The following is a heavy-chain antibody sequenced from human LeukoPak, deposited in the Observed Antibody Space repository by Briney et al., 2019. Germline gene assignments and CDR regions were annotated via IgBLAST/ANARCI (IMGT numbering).Heavy chain of an antibody. CDR2: ILTNGKT. CDR1: GGSINGYF. D-gene: IGHD2-15*01. V-gene: IGHV4-4*07. CDR3: ARSARVEPGTGYYFDS. Sequence: SETLSLTCTVSGGSINGYFWSWMRQPAGKGLEGIGRILTNGKTDYNPSLNSRVTISMDTSRNQFSLKLRSVSAADTAVYYCARSARVEPGTGYYFDSWGRGTLVTVSS. J-gene: IGHJ4*02.